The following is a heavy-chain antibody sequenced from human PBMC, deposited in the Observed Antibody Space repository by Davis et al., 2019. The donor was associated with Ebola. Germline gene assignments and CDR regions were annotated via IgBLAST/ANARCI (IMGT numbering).Heavy chain of an antibody. Sequence: GGSLRLSCAASGFTFSNYCMSRVRQAPGKGPEWVAIIKQDGGEKYYVDSVKGRFTISRDNAKNSLLLQMNSLRAEDTALYYCASGDGRGSSYDMDVWGQGTTVTVSS. CDR1: GFTFSNYC. J-gene: IGHJ6*02. V-gene: IGHV3-7*03. CDR2: IKQDGGEK. D-gene: IGHD5-12*01. CDR3: ASGDGRGSSYDMDV.